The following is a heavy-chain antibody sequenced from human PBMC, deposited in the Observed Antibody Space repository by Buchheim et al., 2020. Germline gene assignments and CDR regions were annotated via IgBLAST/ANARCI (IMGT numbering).Heavy chain of an antibody. Sequence: EVQLVESGGGLVQPGQSLRLSCAASGFTFSSYDMSWVRQVPGRGLEWISYISSSGSTIYYADSVEGRFTISRDNAKNSLYLQMYILRAEDTAVYYCARGSGCCTYDLDSWGQGTL. CDR3: ARGSGCCTYDLDS. V-gene: IGHV3-48*03. CDR1: GFTFSSYD. D-gene: IGHD4-17*01. J-gene: IGHJ4*02. CDR2: ISSSGSTI.